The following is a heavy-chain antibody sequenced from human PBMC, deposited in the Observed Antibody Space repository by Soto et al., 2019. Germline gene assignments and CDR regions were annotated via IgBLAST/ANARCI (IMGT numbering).Heavy chain of an antibody. D-gene: IGHD3-16*01. Sequence: QVQLVQSGDEVRKPGSSVKVSCKASGYIFVNYGIAWVRQAPGQGLEWMGWISPYSGNTHYASKVQGRLTMTTDTSXXTAYMDXXXXXXXXTXVYYCAMVDNYVTPTPQDVWGQGTTVTVSS. CDR2: ISPYSGNT. CDR3: AMVDNYVTPTPQDV. J-gene: IGHJ6*02. CDR1: GYIFVNYG. V-gene: IGHV1-18*01.